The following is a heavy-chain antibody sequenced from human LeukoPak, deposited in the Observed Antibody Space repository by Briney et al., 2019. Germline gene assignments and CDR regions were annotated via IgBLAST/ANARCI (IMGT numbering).Heavy chain of an antibody. CDR2: INYDGSST. CDR1: GFTFSSYW. CDR3: ARDGGSGPLGAFDI. D-gene: IGHD3-10*01. V-gene: IGHV3-74*01. Sequence: GGSLRLSFAASGFTFSSYWMHWVRQAPGKGLVWVSRINYDGSSTIYADSVKGRFTISRDNAKNTLYLQMNSLRVEDTAVYYCARDGGSGPLGAFDIWGQGTMVTVSS. J-gene: IGHJ3*02.